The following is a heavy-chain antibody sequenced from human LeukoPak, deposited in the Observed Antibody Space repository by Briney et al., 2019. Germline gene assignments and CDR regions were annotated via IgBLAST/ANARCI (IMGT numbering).Heavy chain of an antibody. CDR2: ARNKANSYTT. CDR1: GFTFSSYW. D-gene: IGHD1-26*01. Sequence: GGSLRLSCAASGFTFSSYWMHWVRQAPGKGLEWVGRARNKANSYTTEYAASVKGRFTISRDDSKNSLYLQMNSLKTEDTAVYYCARVSGSHYFDYWGQGTLVTVSS. J-gene: IGHJ4*02. CDR3: ARVSGSHYFDY. V-gene: IGHV3-72*01.